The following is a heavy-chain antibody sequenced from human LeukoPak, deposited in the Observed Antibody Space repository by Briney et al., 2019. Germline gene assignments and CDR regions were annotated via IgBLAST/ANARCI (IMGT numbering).Heavy chain of an antibody. J-gene: IGHJ6*03. CDR2: IKADGSEK. Sequence: PGGSLRRSCAASGFTCSSDWMGWVRQAPGKGLEWVANIKADGSEKYYVDSVKGRFTISRDNAKNSLFLQMNSLGAEDTAVYYCARLYCSSTSCYWDDYYHMDVWGKGTTVTVSS. CDR3: ARLYCSSTSCYWDDYYHMDV. CDR1: GFTCSSDW. D-gene: IGHD2-2*01. V-gene: IGHV3-7*01.